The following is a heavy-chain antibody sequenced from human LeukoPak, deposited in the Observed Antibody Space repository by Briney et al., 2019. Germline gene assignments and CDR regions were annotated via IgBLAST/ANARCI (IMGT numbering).Heavy chain of an antibody. J-gene: IGHJ4*02. D-gene: IGHD1-7*01. V-gene: IGHV4-39*07. CDR1: GGSISSSSYY. Sequence: SETLSLTCTVSGGSISSSSYYWGWIRQPPGKGLEWIGSIYHSGSTYYNPSLKSRVTISVDTSKNQFSLKLSSVTAADTAVYYCARADWNYSFDYWGQGTLVTVSS. CDR2: IYHSGST. CDR3: ARADWNYSFDY.